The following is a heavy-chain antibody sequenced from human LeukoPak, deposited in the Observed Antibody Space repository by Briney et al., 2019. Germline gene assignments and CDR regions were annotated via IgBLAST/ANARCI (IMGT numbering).Heavy chain of an antibody. CDR1: GYTFTSYA. V-gene: IGHV1-3*01. CDR3: ARRDSSGWYVFDY. Sequence: ASVGVSCKASGYTFTSYAMHWVRQAPGQRLEWMGWINAGNGNTKYSQKFQGRVTITRDTSASTAYMELSSLRSEDTAVYYCARRDSSGWYVFDYWGQGTLVTVSS. D-gene: IGHD6-19*01. J-gene: IGHJ4*02. CDR2: INAGNGNT.